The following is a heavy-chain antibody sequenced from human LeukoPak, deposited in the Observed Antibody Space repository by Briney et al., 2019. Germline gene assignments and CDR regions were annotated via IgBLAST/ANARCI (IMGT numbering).Heavy chain of an antibody. CDR3: ARAADQWLYYFDY. Sequence: ASVKVSCKASGYTFTSYAMHWARQAPGQRLEWMGWINAGNGNTKYSQEFQGRVTITRDTSASTAYMELSSLRSEDMAVYYCARAADQWLYYFDYWGQGTLVTVSS. V-gene: IGHV1-3*03. D-gene: IGHD6-19*01. CDR1: GYTFTSYA. J-gene: IGHJ4*02. CDR2: INAGNGNT.